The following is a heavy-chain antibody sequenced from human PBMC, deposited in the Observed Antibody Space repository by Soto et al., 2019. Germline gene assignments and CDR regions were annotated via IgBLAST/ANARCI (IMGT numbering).Heavy chain of an antibody. CDR2: IYYSGTINSGST. CDR1: GDSMSTYF. J-gene: IGHJ6*02. D-gene: IGHD3-10*01. V-gene: IGHV4-59*12. CDR3: ARGSTSPPTMVRGVITIGRYYYYYGMDV. Sequence: SETLSLTCTVSGDSMSTYFWSWIRQPPGKGLEWIGYIYYSGTINSGSTNYNPSLKSRVTISVDMSKNQFSLKLSSVTAADTAVYYCARGSTSPPTMVRGVITIGRYYYYYGMDVWGQGTTVTVSS.